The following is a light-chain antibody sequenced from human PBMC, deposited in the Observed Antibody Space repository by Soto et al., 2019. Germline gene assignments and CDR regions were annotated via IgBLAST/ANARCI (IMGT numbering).Light chain of an antibody. Sequence: EIVLTQSPATLSLSPGERATLSCRASQSVAGSLGWYQQKPGQAPRLLIYDASNRATGIPARFSGSGSGTDFTLTISSLEPEDFAVYYCQQCGSRPRITFAQGTRVEIK. J-gene: IGKJ5*01. CDR2: DAS. CDR3: QQCGSRPRIT. CDR1: QSVAGS. V-gene: IGKV3-11*01.